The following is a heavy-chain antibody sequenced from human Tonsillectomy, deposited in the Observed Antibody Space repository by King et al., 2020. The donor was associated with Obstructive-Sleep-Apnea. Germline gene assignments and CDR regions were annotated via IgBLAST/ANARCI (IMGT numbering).Heavy chain of an antibody. CDR2: ISVYNGNK. CDR1: GYTFTSIG. J-gene: IGHJ2*01. Sequence: QLVQSGAEVKKPGASVKVSCKASGYTFTSIGISWVRQAPGQGLEWMGWISVYNGNKYYAQKLQDRVTMTTDTSTSTAYMELRSLRSDDTAVYYCVRDSSPFDIWGRGTLVTVSS. CDR3: VRDSSPFDI. V-gene: IGHV1-18*01. D-gene: IGHD2-2*01.